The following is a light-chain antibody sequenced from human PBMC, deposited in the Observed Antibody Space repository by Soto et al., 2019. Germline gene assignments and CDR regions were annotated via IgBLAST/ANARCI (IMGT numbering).Light chain of an antibody. Sequence: QSAVTQPASVSGSPGQSITISCTGTSSDVGRYNYVSWYQQYPGKAPKLMIYDVSGRPSGVSDRFSGSKSGNTASLTISGLQAEDEADYYCNSYTGTSARYVFGTGTKVTVL. V-gene: IGLV2-14*03. CDR1: SSDVGRYNY. CDR2: DVS. J-gene: IGLJ1*01. CDR3: NSYTGTSARYV.